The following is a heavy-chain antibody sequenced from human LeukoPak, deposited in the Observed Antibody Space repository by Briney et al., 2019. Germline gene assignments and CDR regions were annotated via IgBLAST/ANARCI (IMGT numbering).Heavy chain of an antibody. CDR2: INHSGST. CDR1: GGSFSGYY. D-gene: IGHD1-7*01. V-gene: IGHV4-34*01. CDR3: ARGEGTLDY. Sequence: SETLSLTCAVYGGSFSGYYRSWIRQPPGKGLEWIGEINHSGSTNYNPSLKSRVTISVDTSKNQFSLKLSSVTAADTAVYYCARGEGTLDYWGQGTLVTVSS. J-gene: IGHJ4*02.